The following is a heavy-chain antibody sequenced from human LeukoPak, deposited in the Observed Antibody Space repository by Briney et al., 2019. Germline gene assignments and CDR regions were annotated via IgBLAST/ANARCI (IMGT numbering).Heavy chain of an antibody. J-gene: IGHJ4*02. D-gene: IGHD2-8*01. V-gene: IGHV1-69*05. CDR3: ARDRCTNGVCSYFDY. Sequence: SVKVSCKAFGGTFSSYAISWVRQAPGHGLEWMGRIIPIFGTANYAQKFQGRVTITTDESTSTAYMELSSLRSEDTAVYYCARDRCTNGVCSYFDYWGQGTLVTVSS. CDR2: IIPIFGTA. CDR1: GGTFSSYA.